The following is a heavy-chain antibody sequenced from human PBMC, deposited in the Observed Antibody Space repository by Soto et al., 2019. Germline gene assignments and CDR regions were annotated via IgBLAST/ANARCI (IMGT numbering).Heavy chain of an antibody. J-gene: IGHJ3*02. Sequence: SVKVSCKASGGTFSSYAISWVRQAPGQGLEWMGGIIPIFGTANYAQKFQGRVTITADESTSTAYMELSSLRSEDTAVYYCARGIVGATLAFDIWGPGTMVTVSS. CDR2: IIPIFGTA. CDR1: GGTFSSYA. V-gene: IGHV1-69*13. CDR3: ARGIVGATLAFDI. D-gene: IGHD1-26*01.